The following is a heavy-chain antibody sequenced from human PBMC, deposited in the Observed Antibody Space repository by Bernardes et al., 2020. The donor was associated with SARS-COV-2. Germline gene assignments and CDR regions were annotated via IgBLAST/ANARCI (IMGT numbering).Heavy chain of an antibody. CDR1: GFTFSSSW. J-gene: IGHJ5*02. V-gene: IGHV3-74*01. Sequence: GGSLRLSCAASGFTFSSSWLHWVRQAPGKGLVWVSRINPDGSSTNYADSVKGRFTISRDNAKNMLFLQMSGLRAEDTAMYYCARDLGYCTNGVCSPWGLGTLVTVSS. CDR3: ARDLGYCTNGVCSP. CDR2: INPDGSST. D-gene: IGHD2-8*01.